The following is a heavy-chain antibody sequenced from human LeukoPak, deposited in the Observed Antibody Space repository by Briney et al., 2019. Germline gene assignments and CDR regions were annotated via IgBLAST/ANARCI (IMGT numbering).Heavy chain of an antibody. Sequence: GGSLRLSCAASGFTVSSNYMSWVRQAPGKGLEWVSVIYSGGSTYYADSVTGRFTISRDNSKNTLYLQMNSLRAEDTAVYYCARGTLVRSSWSSFDPWGQGTLVTVSS. CDR3: ARGTLVRSSWSSFDP. J-gene: IGHJ5*02. CDR2: IYSGGST. V-gene: IGHV3-53*01. CDR1: GFTVSSNY. D-gene: IGHD6-13*01.